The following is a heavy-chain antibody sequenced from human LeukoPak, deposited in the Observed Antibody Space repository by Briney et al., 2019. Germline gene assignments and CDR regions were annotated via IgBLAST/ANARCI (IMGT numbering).Heavy chain of an antibody. J-gene: IGHJ4*02. CDR1: GFTFSSYA. D-gene: IGHD1-26*01. CDR2: ISGSGGST. CDR3: AKVGATVAYFDY. Sequence: GGSLRLSCAASGFTFSSYAMSWVRQAPGQGLEWVSAISGSGGSTYYADSVKGRFTISRDNSKNTLYRQMNSLRAEDTAVYYGAKVGATVAYFDYWGQGTLVTVSS. V-gene: IGHV3-23*01.